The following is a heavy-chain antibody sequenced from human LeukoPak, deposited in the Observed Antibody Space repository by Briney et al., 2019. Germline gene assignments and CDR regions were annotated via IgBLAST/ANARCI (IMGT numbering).Heavy chain of an antibody. CDR1: GGSISSYY. Sequence: SEPLSLTCTVSGGSISSYYWSWIRQPPGKGLEWIGYIYYSGSTNYNPSLKSRVTISVDTSKNQFSLKLSSVTAADTAVYYCARHDGDGYSKLGYWGQGTLVTVSS. V-gene: IGHV4-59*08. J-gene: IGHJ4*02. CDR3: ARHDGDGYSKLGY. CDR2: IYYSGST. D-gene: IGHD5-24*01.